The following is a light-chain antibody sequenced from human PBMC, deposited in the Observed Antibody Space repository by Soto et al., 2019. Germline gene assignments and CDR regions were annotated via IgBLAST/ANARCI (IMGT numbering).Light chain of an antibody. CDR1: GSDVGGYNY. Sequence: QSVLTQPASVSGFPGQSITISCTGTGSDVGGYNYVSWYQQHPGKAPKLMIYDVSNRPSGVSNRFSGSKSGNTASLTISGLQAEDEADYYCSSYTSSSTLDVFGTGTKVTV. V-gene: IGLV2-14*01. CDR2: DVS. J-gene: IGLJ1*01. CDR3: SSYTSSSTLDV.